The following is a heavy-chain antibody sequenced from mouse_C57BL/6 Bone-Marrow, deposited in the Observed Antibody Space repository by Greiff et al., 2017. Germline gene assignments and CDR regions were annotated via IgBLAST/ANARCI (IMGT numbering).Heavy chain of an antibody. CDR3: ARACGYGYYAMDY. CDR1: GFSLTSYA. Sequence: QVQLKESGPGLVAPSQSLSITCTVSGFSLTSYAISWVRQPPGKGLEWLGVIWTGGGTNYNSALKSSLSISKDNSKSQAFLKMNSLQTDDTARYYCARACGYGYYAMDYWGQGTSVTVSA. J-gene: IGHJ4*01. CDR2: IWTGGGT. D-gene: IGHD2-2*01. V-gene: IGHV2-9-1*01.